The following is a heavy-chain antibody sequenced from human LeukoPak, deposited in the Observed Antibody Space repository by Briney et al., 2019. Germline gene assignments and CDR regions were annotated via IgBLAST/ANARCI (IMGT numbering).Heavy chain of an antibody. CDR3: AKDRLYYGSGSRGAGHY. CDR2: IRYDGSNK. Sequence: GGSLRLSCAASGFTFSSYGMHWVRQAPGKGLEWVAFIRYDGSNKYYADSVKGRFTISRDNSKNTLYLQMNSLRAEDTAVYYCAKDRLYYGSGSRGAGHYWGQGTLVTVSS. D-gene: IGHD3-10*01. V-gene: IGHV3-30*02. J-gene: IGHJ4*02. CDR1: GFTFSSYG.